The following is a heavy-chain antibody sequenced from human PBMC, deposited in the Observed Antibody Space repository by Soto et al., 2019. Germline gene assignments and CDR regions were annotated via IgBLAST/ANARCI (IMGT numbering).Heavy chain of an antibody. J-gene: IGHJ4*02. CDR3: ARDAPGTLDC. Sequence: PGGSLRLSCAASGFTVSNNYMNWVRQAPGKGLEWVANIKQDGSERYYVDSVKGRFTISRDNAKNSLYLQMNSLRAEDTAVYYCARDAPGTLDCWGQGT. CDR1: GFTVSNNY. CDR2: IKQDGSER. V-gene: IGHV3-7*01.